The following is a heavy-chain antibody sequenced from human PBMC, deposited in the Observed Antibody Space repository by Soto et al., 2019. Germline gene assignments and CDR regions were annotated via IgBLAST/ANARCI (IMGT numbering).Heavy chain of an antibody. CDR1: GDTFSNYW. CDR2: IFPGHSAT. CDR3: AAGYSTGLDGFEV. D-gene: IGHD1-26*01. Sequence: ESLVMFSQRSGDTFSNYWIGRVPQMPGKGLECMGMIFPGHSATKYSLSLKGQVSISADKSISTAYLQRSTLKASDAAMYYWAAGYSTGLDGFEVWGQGTMVTVSS. V-gene: IGHV5-51*01. J-gene: IGHJ3*01.